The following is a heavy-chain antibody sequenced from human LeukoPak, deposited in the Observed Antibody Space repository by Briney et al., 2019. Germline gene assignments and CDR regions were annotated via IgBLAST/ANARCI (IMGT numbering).Heavy chain of an antibody. CDR3: TRGYSGSNTYAFDI. CDR2: NGNKADSYTT. D-gene: IGHD1-26*01. CDR1: RFTFSDHY. Sequence: GGSLRLSCAASRFTFSDHYMDWVRQAPGKGLEWVGRNGNKADSYTTEYAASVKGRFTISRDDSKNSLFLQMNSLNTDDTAMYYCTRGYSGSNTYAFDIWGQGTMVTISS. V-gene: IGHV3-72*01. J-gene: IGHJ3*02.